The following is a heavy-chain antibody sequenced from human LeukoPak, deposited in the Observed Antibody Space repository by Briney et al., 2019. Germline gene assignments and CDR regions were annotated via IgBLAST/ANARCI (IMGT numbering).Heavy chain of an antibody. CDR3: AREAVMVRGVIIGRNWFDP. CDR2: INAGNGNT. Sequence: GASVKVSCKASGYTFTSYAMHWVRQAPGQRLEWMGWINAGNGNTKYSQKFQGRVTITRDTSASTAYVELSSLRSEDTAVYYCAREAVMVRGVIIGRNWFDPWGRGTLVTVSS. D-gene: IGHD3-10*01. V-gene: IGHV1-3*01. CDR1: GYTFTSYA. J-gene: IGHJ5*02.